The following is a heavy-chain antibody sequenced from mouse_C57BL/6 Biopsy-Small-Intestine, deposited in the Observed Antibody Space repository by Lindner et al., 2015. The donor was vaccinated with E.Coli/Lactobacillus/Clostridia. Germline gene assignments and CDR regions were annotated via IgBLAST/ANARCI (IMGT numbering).Heavy chain of an antibody. J-gene: IGHJ1*03. D-gene: IGHD1-1*01. V-gene: IGHV1-82*01. CDR3: ARFYYWYFDV. CDR1: GYAFSSSW. Sequence: VQLQESGPELVKPGASVKISCKASGYAFSSSWMNWVKQRPGKGLEWIGRIYPGDGDTNYNGKFKGKATLTVDQSSSTAYMQLNSLTSEDSAVYYCARFYYWYFDVWGTGTTVTVSS. CDR2: IYPGDGDT.